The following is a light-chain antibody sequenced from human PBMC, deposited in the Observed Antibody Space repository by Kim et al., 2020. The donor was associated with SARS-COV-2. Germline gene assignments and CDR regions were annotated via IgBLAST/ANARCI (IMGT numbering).Light chain of an antibody. CDR3: GADHGSGSNFVRV. J-gene: IGLJ3*02. V-gene: IGLV9-49*01. Sequence: CTLSSGYSNYKVDWYQQRPGKGPRFVMRVGTGGIVGSKGDGIPDRFSVLGSGLNRYLTIKNIQEEDESDYHCGADHGSGSNFVRVFGGGTQLTVL. CDR1: SGYSNYK. CDR2: VGTGGIVG.